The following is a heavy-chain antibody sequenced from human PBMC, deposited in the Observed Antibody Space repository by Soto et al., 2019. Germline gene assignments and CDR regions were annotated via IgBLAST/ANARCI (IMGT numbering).Heavy chain of an antibody. Sequence: QVQLQESGPGLVKPSQTLSLTCTVSGASISGGDYYWTWIRQPPGKGLEWFGSIYYTGNTYSNPSLESRRSISVDPSNNQFALRLTSVTAPDTAIYYCARATNDSSTYYLDYWGQGALVTVSS. CDR1: GASISGGDYY. CDR2: IYYTGNT. J-gene: IGHJ4*02. CDR3: ARATNDSSTYYLDY. D-gene: IGHD2-2*01. V-gene: IGHV4-30-4*01.